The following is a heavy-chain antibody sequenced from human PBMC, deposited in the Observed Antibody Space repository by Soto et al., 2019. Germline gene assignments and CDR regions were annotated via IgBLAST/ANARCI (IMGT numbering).Heavy chain of an antibody. CDR2: INHSGST. J-gene: IGHJ4*02. CDR3: ATGITMVRGFLR. V-gene: IGHV4-34*01. CDR1: GGSFSGYY. Sequence: SETLSLTCAVYGGSFSGYYWSWIRQPPGKGLEWIGEINHSGSTNYNPSLKSRVTISVDTSKNQFSLKLSSVTAADTAVYYCATGITMVRGFLRWGQGTLVTVSS. D-gene: IGHD3-10*01.